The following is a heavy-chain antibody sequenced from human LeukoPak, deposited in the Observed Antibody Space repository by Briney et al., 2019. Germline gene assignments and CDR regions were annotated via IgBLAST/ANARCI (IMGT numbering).Heavy chain of an antibody. CDR2: IDSSGTT. CDR3: AREGRKSHSGY. Sequence: SETLSLTCTVSGGSFTTYYWSWIRQPAGRGLEWIGHIDSSGTTNYNPSLKSRVTMSTDPSKNQFSLKLSSVTAADTAVYYCAREGRKSHSGYWGQGTLVTVSS. D-gene: IGHD1-14*01. CDR1: GGSFTTYY. J-gene: IGHJ4*02. V-gene: IGHV4-4*07.